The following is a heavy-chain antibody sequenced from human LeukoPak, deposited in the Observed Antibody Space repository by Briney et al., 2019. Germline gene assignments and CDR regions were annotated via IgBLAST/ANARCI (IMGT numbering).Heavy chain of an antibody. J-gene: IGHJ4*02. V-gene: IGHV3-21*04. CDR1: GFTFSSYS. Sequence: GGSLRLSCAASGFTFSSYSMNWVRQAPGKGLEWVSSITDSSSHIFYAGSVKGRFTISRDNAENSLYLQLTSLRAEDTALYYCAKDLGSREFDYWGQGTLVTVSS. CDR3: AKDLGSREFDY. D-gene: IGHD3-10*01. CDR2: ITDSSSHI.